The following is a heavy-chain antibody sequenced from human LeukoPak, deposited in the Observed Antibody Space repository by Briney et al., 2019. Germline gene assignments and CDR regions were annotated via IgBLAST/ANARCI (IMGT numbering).Heavy chain of an antibody. CDR1: GYTFTGYY. V-gene: IGHV1-2*02. J-gene: IGHJ4*02. Sequence: GASVKVSCKASGYTFTGYYLYWVRQAPGQGLEWMGWINPNSGGTNYAQKFQGSVNMNRDTSISTAYMEVSRVRSDDTAVYYCARDGITVSSFDYWGQGTLVTVSS. D-gene: IGHD4-11*01. CDR2: INPNSGGT. CDR3: ARDGITVSSFDY.